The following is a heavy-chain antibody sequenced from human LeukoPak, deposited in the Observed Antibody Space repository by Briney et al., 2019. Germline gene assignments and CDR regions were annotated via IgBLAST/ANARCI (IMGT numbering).Heavy chain of an antibody. CDR2: IYHSGST. CDR1: GGSFSGYY. CDR3: AREKSGYFDY. V-gene: IGHV4-34*01. D-gene: IGHD3-3*01. J-gene: IGHJ4*02. Sequence: TSETLSLTCAVYGGSFSGYYWSWIRQPPGKGLEWIGYIYHSGSTYYNPSLKSRVTISVDRSKNQFSLKLSSVTAADTAVYYCAREKSGYFDYWGQGTLVTVSS.